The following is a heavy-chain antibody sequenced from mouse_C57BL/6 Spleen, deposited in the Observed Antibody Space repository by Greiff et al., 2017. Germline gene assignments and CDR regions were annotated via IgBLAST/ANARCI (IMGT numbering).Heavy chain of an antibody. CDR1: GYAFSSSW. V-gene: IGHV1-82*01. CDR2: IYPGDGDT. Sequence: VQLQQSGPELVKPGASVKISCKASGYAFSSSWMNWVKQRPGKGLEWIGRIYPGDGDTNYNGKFKGKATLTADKSSSTAYMQLSSLTSEDSAVYFCARWDFNFDVWGTGTTVTVSS. J-gene: IGHJ1*03. CDR3: ARWDFNFDV. D-gene: IGHD4-1*01.